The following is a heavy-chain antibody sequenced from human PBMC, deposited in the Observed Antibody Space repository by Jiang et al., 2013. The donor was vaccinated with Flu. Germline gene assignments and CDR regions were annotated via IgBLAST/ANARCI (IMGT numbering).Heavy chain of an antibody. CDR2: T. V-gene: IGHV1-46*01. Sequence: TSYAQKFQGRVTMTRDTSTSTVYMELSSLRSEDTAVYYCARVENGGFDYWGQGTLVTVSS. D-gene: IGHD3-16*01. CDR3: ARVENGGFDY. J-gene: IGHJ4*02.